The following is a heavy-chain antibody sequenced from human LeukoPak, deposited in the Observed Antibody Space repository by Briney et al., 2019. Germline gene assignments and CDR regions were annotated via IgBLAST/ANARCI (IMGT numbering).Heavy chain of an antibody. V-gene: IGHV1-8*02. Sequence: ASVKVSCKASGYTFTSYGISWVRQAPGQGLEWMGWMNPNSGNTGYAQKFQGRVTMTRNTSISTAYMELSSLRSEDTAVYYCARWRSIYGGNSHDAFDIWGQGTMVTVSS. D-gene: IGHD4-23*01. CDR3: ARWRSIYGGNSHDAFDI. CDR1: GYTFTSYG. CDR2: MNPNSGNT. J-gene: IGHJ3*02.